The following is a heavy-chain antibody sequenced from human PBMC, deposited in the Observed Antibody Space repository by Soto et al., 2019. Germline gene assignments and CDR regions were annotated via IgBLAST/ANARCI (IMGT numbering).Heavy chain of an antibody. CDR2: ISSSSSYI. CDR1: GFTFSSYS. V-gene: IGHV3-21*01. J-gene: IGHJ5*02. CDR3: ARDHTFYDILTGYSTNRFDP. Sequence: GGSLRLSCAASGFTFSSYSMNWVRQAPGKGLEWVSSISSSSSYIYYADSVKGRFTISRDNAKNQFSLQLNSVTPEDTAVYYCARDHTFYDILTGYSTNRFDPWGQGTLVTVSS. D-gene: IGHD3-9*01.